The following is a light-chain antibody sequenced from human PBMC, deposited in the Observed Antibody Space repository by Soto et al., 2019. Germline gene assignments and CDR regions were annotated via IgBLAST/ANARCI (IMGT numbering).Light chain of an antibody. Sequence: EIVLTQSPGTLSLSPGERVTLSCRASQSVSSNYLAWYQQKPGQAPMLLIYDASNRATGIPDRFSGSGSGTDFTLSISRLEPEDFAVYYCQQYDTSPTFGGGTKVEIK. CDR3: QQYDTSPT. V-gene: IGKV3-20*01. J-gene: IGKJ4*01. CDR1: QSVSSNY. CDR2: DAS.